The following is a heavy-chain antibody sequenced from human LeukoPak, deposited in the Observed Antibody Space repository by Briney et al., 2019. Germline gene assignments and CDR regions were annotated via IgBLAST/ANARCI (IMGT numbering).Heavy chain of an antibody. V-gene: IGHV4-4*07. CDR3: ARDLLSIYWFDP. D-gene: IGHD3-16*02. J-gene: IGHJ5*02. Sequence: LETLSLSCTVSGGSISSYYWCWIRQPAGKGLEWIGRIYTSGSTNYNPSLKSRVTMSVDTSKNQFSLKLSSVTAADTAVYYCARDLLSIYWFDPWGQGTLVTVSS. CDR1: GGSISSYY. CDR2: IYTSGST.